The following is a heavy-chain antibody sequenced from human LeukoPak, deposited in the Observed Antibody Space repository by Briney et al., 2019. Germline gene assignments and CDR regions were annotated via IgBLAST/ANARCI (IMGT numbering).Heavy chain of an antibody. CDR3: ARDLSSGGAFDI. V-gene: IGHV4-31*03. CDR1: GCSISSGGYY. CDR2: IYYSGST. D-gene: IGHD6-19*01. Sequence: SQTVSLTCNVSGCSISSGGYYWSWIRQHPGKGLEWIGYIYYSGSTYYNPSLKSRVTISVDTSKNQFSLKLSSVTAADTAVYYCARDLSSGGAFDIWGQGTMVTVPS. J-gene: IGHJ3*02.